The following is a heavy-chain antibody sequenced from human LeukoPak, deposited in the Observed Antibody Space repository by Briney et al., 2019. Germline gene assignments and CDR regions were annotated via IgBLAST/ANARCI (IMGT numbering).Heavy chain of an antibody. V-gene: IGHV3-53*01. Sequence: PGGSLRLSCVASGFTFNNYAMSWVRQAPGKGLEWVSVIYSDGSTYYPDSVKGRFTISRANSKNTLYLQMSSLRAEDTAVYYCARDSLSPPQGDSWGQGTLVTVSS. D-gene: IGHD2/OR15-2a*01. J-gene: IGHJ4*02. CDR1: GFTFNNYA. CDR3: ARDSLSPPQGDS. CDR2: IYSDGST.